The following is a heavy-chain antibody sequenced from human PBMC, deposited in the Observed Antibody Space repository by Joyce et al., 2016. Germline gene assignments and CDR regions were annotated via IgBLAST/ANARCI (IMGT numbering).Heavy chain of an antibody. V-gene: IGHV1-69-2*01. D-gene: IGHD3-10*01. CDR1: GYTFTDYY. CDR3: ATVDYYYGSGTPRDYYYYMDV. Sequence: EVQLVQSGAEVKKPGATVKISCKVSGYTFTDYYMHWVQQAPGQGLEWMGLVETEDGETLYAEKFQGRVTITAGTSTDTAYMELSSLRSEDTAVYYCATVDYYYGSGTPRDYYYYMDVWGKGTTVTVSS. CDR2: VETEDGET. J-gene: IGHJ6*03.